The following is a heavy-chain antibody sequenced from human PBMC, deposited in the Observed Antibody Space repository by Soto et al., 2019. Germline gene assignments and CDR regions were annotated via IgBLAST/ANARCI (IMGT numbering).Heavy chain of an antibody. CDR3: EHAGDFDLLSFDR. J-gene: IGHJ4*02. V-gene: IGHV2-5*02. D-gene: IGHD2-15*01. CDR2: IYWDDDK. Sequence: QITLKESGPPLVRPAQTLTLTCAFSGFSLTTTRMGVAWIRQPPGKALEWLALIYWDDDKRYSPSLKNRLNVSKDTSTNRVVLTITNISPDDTGTYFCEHAGDFDLLSFDRWGPGTLVTVSS. CDR1: GFSLTTTRMG.